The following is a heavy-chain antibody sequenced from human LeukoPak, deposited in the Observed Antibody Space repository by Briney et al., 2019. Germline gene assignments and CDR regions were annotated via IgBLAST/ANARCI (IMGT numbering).Heavy chain of an antibody. Sequence: SGGSLRLSCAASGLTFGSYAMNWVRQAPGKGLEWVSYISGSSSTIYYAESVKGRFTISRDNAKNSLYLQMNGLRDDDTAAYYCARDAGSGYFDYWGQGTLVTVSS. CDR3: ARDAGSGYFDY. D-gene: IGHD6-19*01. J-gene: IGHJ4*02. CDR1: GLTFGSYA. CDR2: ISGSSSTI. V-gene: IGHV3-48*02.